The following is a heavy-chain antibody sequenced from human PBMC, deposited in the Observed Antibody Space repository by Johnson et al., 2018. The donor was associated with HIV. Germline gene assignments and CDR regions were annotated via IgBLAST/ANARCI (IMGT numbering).Heavy chain of an antibody. CDR2: ISYDGSNK. J-gene: IGHJ3*01. CDR3: ARGAPSGNYYVDAFDL. CDR1: GFTFSSYA. D-gene: IGHD1-26*01. Sequence: QVQLVESGGGLVQPGGSLRLSCAASGFTFSSYAVHWVRQAPGKGLEWVAVISYDGSNKYYADSVKGRFTISRDNSKNTLYLQMNSLRAEDTAVYYCARGAPSGNYYVDAFDLWGQGTMVIVSS. V-gene: IGHV3-30*04.